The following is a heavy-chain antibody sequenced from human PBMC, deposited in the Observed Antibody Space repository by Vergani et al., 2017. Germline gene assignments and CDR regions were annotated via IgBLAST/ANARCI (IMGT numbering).Heavy chain of an antibody. CDR2: LHHNGAT. D-gene: IGHD6-13*01. J-gene: IGHJ4*02. CDR3: ARDERRPWSNSWARFEY. Sequence: QVQLKESGPGLVKPSETLSLTCTVSNFFISSNAYYWGWIRQAPGRGLEWIGSLHHNGATSHNPSLRSRVTMSVDTSKNQFSLSLNSVTAADTAIYYCARDERRPWSNSWARFEYWGLGILVTVSS. V-gene: IGHV4-38-2*02. CDR1: NFFISSNAYY.